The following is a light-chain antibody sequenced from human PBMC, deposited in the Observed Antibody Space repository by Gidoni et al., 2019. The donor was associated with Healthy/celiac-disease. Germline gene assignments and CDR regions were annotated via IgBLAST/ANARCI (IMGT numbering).Light chain of an antibody. Sequence: EIALTQSPGTLSLSPGERATLSCRASQSVSSSYLAWYQQKPGQAPRLLIYVASSRATGIPDRFSGSGSGTDFTLTISRLEPEDFAVYYCQQYGSSRWTFGQGTKVEIK. CDR3: QQYGSSRWT. V-gene: IGKV3-20*01. J-gene: IGKJ1*01. CDR1: QSVSSSY. CDR2: VAS.